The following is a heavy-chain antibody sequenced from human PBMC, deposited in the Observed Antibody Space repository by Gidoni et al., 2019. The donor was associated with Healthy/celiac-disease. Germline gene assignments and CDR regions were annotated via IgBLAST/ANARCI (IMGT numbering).Heavy chain of an antibody. Sequence: QVQLQESGPGLVKPSQTLSLTCPVSGGSISSGSYYWSWIRQPAGKGLEWIGRIYTSGSTNYNPSLKSRVTISVDTSKNQFSLKLSSVTAADTAVYYCARVGSYYESWGQGTLVTVSS. CDR3: ARVGSYYES. J-gene: IGHJ4*02. CDR1: GGSISSGSYY. V-gene: IGHV4-61*02. CDR2: IYTSGST. D-gene: IGHD1-26*01.